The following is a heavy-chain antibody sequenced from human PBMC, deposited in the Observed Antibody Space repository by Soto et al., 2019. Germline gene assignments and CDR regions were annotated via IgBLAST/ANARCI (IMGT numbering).Heavy chain of an antibody. J-gene: IGHJ3*02. Sequence: SETLSLTCTVSGGSISSYYWSWIRQPPGKGLEWIGYIYYSGSTNYNPSLKSRVTISVDTSKNQFSLKLSSVTAADTAVYYCARESSGDSRARGAFDIWGQGTMVTVSS. CDR1: GGSISSYY. D-gene: IGHD3-22*01. V-gene: IGHV4-59*12. CDR3: ARESSGDSRARGAFDI. CDR2: IYYSGST.